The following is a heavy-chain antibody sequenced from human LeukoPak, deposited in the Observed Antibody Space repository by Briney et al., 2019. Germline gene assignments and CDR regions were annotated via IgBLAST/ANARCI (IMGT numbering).Heavy chain of an antibody. CDR1: GYTFTSYG. J-gene: IGHJ4*02. D-gene: IGHD4-11*01. Sequence: ASVRVSCKASGYTFTSYGISWVRQAPGQGLEWVGWVSGFNGNTNYAQKFQGRVTMTRDTSTSTVYMELSSLRSEDSAVYYCARWTTTYLDYWGQGTLVTVSS. V-gene: IGHV1-18*01. CDR2: VSGFNGNT. CDR3: ARWTTTYLDY.